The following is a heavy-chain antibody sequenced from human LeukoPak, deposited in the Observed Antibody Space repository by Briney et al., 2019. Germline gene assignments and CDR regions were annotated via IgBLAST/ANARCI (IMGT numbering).Heavy chain of an antibody. Sequence: GGSLRLSCSTSGFTFSTAWMSWVRQAPGKGLQWVSTISVSGENTYYADSVKGRFTISRDISKSTLYLQMNSLRDEDTALYYCAKYGSGTYYNGLHWGQGTLVTVSS. D-gene: IGHD3-10*01. J-gene: IGHJ4*02. V-gene: IGHV3-23*01. CDR1: GFTFSTAW. CDR3: AKYGSGTYYNGLH. CDR2: ISVSGENT.